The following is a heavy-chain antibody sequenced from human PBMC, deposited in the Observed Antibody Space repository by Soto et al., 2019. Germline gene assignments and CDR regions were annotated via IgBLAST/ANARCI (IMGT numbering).Heavy chain of an antibody. D-gene: IGHD6-13*01. Sequence: ASVKVSCKASGYTFTSYGISWVRQAPGQGLEWMGWISAYNGNTNYAQKLQGRVTMTTDTSTSTAYMELRSLRSDDTAVYYCAREASPYSSSGFYYYYYMDVWGKGTTVTVSS. V-gene: IGHV1-18*01. CDR1: GYTFTSYG. CDR2: ISAYNGNT. J-gene: IGHJ6*03. CDR3: AREASPYSSSGFYYYYYMDV.